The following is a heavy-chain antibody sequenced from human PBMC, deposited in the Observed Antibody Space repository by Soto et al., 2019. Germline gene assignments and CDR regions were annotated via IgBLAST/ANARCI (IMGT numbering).Heavy chain of an antibody. Sequence: QVQLQQWGAGLLKPSETLSLTGAVYGVSFRCYYWSGIRQPPGKGLEWIGEINHSGSTNYNPSIKSRATISVGTSKHQVSLKLSSVTAADTAVYYCASVDYWGQGTLVTVSS. CDR3: ASVDY. J-gene: IGHJ4*02. CDR1: GVSFRCYY. CDR2: INHSGST. V-gene: IGHV4-34*01.